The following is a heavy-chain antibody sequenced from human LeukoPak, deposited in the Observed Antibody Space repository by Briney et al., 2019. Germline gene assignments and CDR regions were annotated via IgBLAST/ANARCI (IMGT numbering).Heavy chain of an antibody. V-gene: IGHV4-39*01. Sequence: PSETLSLTCTVSGGSISRTSYYWDWIRQPPGKGLEWIGNVFDSGSTHYNPSLKSRVTISVDTSKNQFSLKLSSVTAADTAVYYCAREPRKMDYYDSSGYLGWGQETLVTVSS. CDR2: VFDSGST. CDR3: AREPRKMDYYDSSGYLG. D-gene: IGHD3-22*01. CDR1: GGSISRTSYY. J-gene: IGHJ4*02.